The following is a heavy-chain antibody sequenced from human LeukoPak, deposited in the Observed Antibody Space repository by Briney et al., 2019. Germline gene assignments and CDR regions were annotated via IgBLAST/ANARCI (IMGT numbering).Heavy chain of an antibody. Sequence: GGSLRLSCTASGFSFSVYAMSWLRQPPGKGLEWVSTINANSGTTSYAASVRGRFTISRDNSKNTLYLQLNTLRADDTATYYCAKPISGGLAVTADWFHLWGQGTLVGVSS. J-gene: IGHJ5*01. CDR1: GFSFSVYA. CDR3: AKPISGGLAVTADWFHL. CDR2: INANSGTT. V-gene: IGHV3-23*01. D-gene: IGHD6-19*01.